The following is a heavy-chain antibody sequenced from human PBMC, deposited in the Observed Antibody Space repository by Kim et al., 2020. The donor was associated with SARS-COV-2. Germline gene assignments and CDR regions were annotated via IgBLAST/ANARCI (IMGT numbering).Heavy chain of an antibody. CDR1: GGSFSGYY. D-gene: IGHD6-6*01. CDR2: INHSGST. J-gene: IGHJ3*02. Sequence: SETLSLTCAVYGGSFSGYYWSWIRQPPGKGLEWIGEINHSGSTNYNPSLKSRVTISVDTSKNQFSLKLSSVTDADTAVYYCARGDHSVFKFSSVPIAAREIKHAFDIWGQGTMVTVSS. V-gene: IGHV4-34*01. CDR3: ARGDHSVFKFSSVPIAAREIKHAFDI.